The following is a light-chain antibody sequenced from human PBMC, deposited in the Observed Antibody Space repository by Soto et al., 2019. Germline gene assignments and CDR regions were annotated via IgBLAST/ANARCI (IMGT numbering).Light chain of an antibody. CDR2: DVS. CDR1: SIDVGGYNY. V-gene: IGLV2-14*01. Sequence: QSALTQPASVSVSPGQSITISCTGTSIDVGGYNYVSWYQQHPGKAPKLMIYDVSNRPSGVSNRFSGSKSGNTASLTISGLQAEDEADYYCSSYTSSSTLVVFGGGTKLTVL. J-gene: IGLJ2*01. CDR3: SSYTSSSTLVV.